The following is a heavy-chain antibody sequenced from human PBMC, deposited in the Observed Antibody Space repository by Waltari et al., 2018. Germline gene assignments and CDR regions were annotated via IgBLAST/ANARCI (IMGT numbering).Heavy chain of an antibody. Sequence: EVQLVQSGAEVKKPGESLKISCKGSGYNFTNSWIGWVRQMSGKGLEWMGIIYPGDSDIKNNPSFQGQVTISADKSINTAYLQWSSLKASDTAIYYCARLNPRVNWFDPWGQGTLVIVSS. V-gene: IGHV5-51*03. J-gene: IGHJ5*02. CDR1: GYNFTNSW. CDR3: ARLNPRVNWFDP. CDR2: IYPGDSDI.